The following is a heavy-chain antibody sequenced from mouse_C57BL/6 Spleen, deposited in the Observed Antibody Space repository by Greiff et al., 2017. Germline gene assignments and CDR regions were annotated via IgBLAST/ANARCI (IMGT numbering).Heavy chain of an antibody. J-gene: IGHJ2*01. V-gene: IGHV5-4*01. CDR3: ARDSDGYYDY. CDR1: GFTFSSYA. Sequence: EVHLVESGGGLVKPGGSLKLSCAASGFTFSSYAMSWVRQTPEKRLEWVATISDGGSYTYYPDNVKGRFTISRDNAKNNLYLQMSHLKSEDTAMYYCARDSDGYYDYWGQGTTLTVSS. CDR2: ISDGGSYT. D-gene: IGHD2-3*01.